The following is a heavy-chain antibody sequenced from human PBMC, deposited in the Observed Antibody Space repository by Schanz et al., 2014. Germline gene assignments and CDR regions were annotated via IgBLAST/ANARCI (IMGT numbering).Heavy chain of an antibody. Sequence: QVQLVQSGAEVKKPGASVKVSCKASGYTFVSYSMHWVRQAPGQGLEWMGIINPSGGGASYALRYQDRDTVTRDTSRSTVYMELSSLRSEDTAVYYCARAPAAYCSDTSCVGKPFDYWGQGTLVTVSS. CDR3: ARAPAAYCSDTSCVGKPFDY. J-gene: IGHJ4*02. V-gene: IGHV1-46*03. CDR1: GYTFVSYS. D-gene: IGHD2-2*01. CDR2: INPSGGGA.